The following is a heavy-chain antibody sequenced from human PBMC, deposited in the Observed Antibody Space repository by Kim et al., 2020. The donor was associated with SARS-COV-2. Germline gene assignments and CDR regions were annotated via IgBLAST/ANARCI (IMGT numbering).Heavy chain of an antibody. CDR1: GGSFSGYY. CDR2: INHSGST. J-gene: IGHJ5*02. CDR3: ARQYCSSTSCYYSPPEWGLGRWFDP. V-gene: IGHV4-34*01. D-gene: IGHD2-2*01. Sequence: SETLSLTCAVYGGSFSGYYWSWIRQPPGKGLEWIGEINHSGSTNYNPSLKSRVTISVDTSKNQFSLKLSSVTAADTAVYYCARQYCSSTSCYYSPPEWGLGRWFDPWGQGTLVNVSS.